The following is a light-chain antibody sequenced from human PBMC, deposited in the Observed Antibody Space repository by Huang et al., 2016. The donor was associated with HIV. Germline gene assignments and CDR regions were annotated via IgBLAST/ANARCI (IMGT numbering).Light chain of an antibody. V-gene: IGKV3-20*01. CDR3: QHYGSSPLT. CDR2: GAS. J-gene: IGKJ4*01. Sequence: EIVLTQSPGTLSLSPGEGATLSCRASQSVSSTYLAWYQQKPAQAPRLLIDGASSRATGIPDRFSGSGSGTDFTLSISRLEPEDFAVYYCQHYGSSPLTFGGGTKVEIK. CDR1: QSVSSTY.